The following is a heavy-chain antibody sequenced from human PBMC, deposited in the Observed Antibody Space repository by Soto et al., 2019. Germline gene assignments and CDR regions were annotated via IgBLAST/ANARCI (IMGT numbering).Heavy chain of an antibody. CDR2: ISYDGTNK. D-gene: IGHD1-20*01. J-gene: IGHJ4*02. Sequence: GGSLRLSCAASGFTFSSSGMHWVRQAPGKGLEWVSVISYDGTNKYYADSVKGRFTISRDNSKNTLYLQMNSLRAEDTGVYYCAKEFHTWNYSEYWGKGTMVNVSA. CDR3: AKEFHTWNYSEY. CDR1: GFTFSSSG. V-gene: IGHV3-30*18.